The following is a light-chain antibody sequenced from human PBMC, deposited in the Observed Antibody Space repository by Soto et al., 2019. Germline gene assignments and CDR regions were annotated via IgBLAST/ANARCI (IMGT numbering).Light chain of an antibody. Sequence: DIQMTQSPSTLSASVGDRVTITCRASQSISSWLAWYQQKPGKAPKLLIYKASSLESGVASRFSGRGSGTEFTLTISSLQPDDFANYYCQQYNSYPWTFGQGTKVEIK. CDR1: QSISSW. V-gene: IGKV1-5*03. CDR3: QQYNSYPWT. J-gene: IGKJ1*01. CDR2: KAS.